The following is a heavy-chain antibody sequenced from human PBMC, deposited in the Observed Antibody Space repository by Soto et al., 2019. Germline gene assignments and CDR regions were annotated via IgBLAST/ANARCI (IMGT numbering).Heavy chain of an antibody. CDR2: IYYSGST. V-gene: IGHV4-59*01. CDR3: ARDVKLGY. D-gene: IGHD7-27*01. Sequence: ASETLSLTCSVSGGSITYYYWNWIRQAPGKGLEWIGYIYYSGSTNYNPSLRSRVTISLDMSKNQFSLKLSSVTAADTAVYYCARDVKLGYWGQGTLVTVSS. CDR1: GGSITYYY. J-gene: IGHJ4*02.